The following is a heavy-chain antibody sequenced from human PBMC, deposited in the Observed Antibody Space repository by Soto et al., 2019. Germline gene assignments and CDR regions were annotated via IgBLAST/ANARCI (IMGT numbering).Heavy chain of an antibody. D-gene: IGHD7-27*01. V-gene: IGHV1-18*01. Sequence: QVQLVQSGGEVKKPGASVKVSCKTSGYSFTTYGITWVRQAPGQGLQWVGFISPYNGDTNYAQTLHDRVTMTTDTSTSRAHLELRGLRPDDTAIYYCVRDPNWAYGVRAFEIWGQGTMVIVSS. CDR3: VRDPNWAYGVRAFEI. J-gene: IGHJ3*02. CDR2: ISPYNGDT. CDR1: GYSFTTYG.